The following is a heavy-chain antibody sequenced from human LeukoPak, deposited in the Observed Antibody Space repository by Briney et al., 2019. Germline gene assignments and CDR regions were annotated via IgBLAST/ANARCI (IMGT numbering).Heavy chain of an antibody. V-gene: IGHV1-46*01. CDR1: GYTFTSYY. CDR2: INPSGGST. D-gene: IGHD5-18*01. CDR3: ARDATPFVDTATVCDV. Sequence: ASVKVSCKASGYTFTSYYMHWVRQAPGQGPEWMGIINPSGGSTSYAQKFQGRVTMTTDTSTSTAYMELRSLRSDDTAVYYCARDATPFVDTATVCDVWGKGTTVTISS. J-gene: IGHJ6*04.